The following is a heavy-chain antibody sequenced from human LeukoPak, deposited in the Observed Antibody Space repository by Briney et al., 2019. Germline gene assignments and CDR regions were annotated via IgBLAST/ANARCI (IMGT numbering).Heavy chain of an antibody. J-gene: IGHJ4*02. Sequence: GGSLRLSCAASGFIVSSNYMTWVRQAPGKGLEWLSIIYSSGSTYYADSVKGRFTISRDNSKNSLYLRMNSLRADDTAVYYCANLPRGDYWGQGTLVTVSS. V-gene: IGHV3-53*01. CDR1: GFIVSSNY. CDR2: IYSSGST. D-gene: IGHD3-10*01. CDR3: ANLPRGDY.